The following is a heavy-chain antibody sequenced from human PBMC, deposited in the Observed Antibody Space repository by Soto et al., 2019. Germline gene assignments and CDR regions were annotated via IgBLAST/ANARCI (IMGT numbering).Heavy chain of an antibody. D-gene: IGHD5-12*01. J-gene: IGHJ5*02. CDR2: IYHSGST. CDR3: ARGVIVATIKGSDWFDP. V-gene: IGHV4-4*02. Sequence: PSETLSLTCAVSGGSITSANWWTWVRQPPGGGLEWIGEIYHSGSTNYNPSLKSRVTISVDKSKNQFSLKLSSVTAADTAVYYCARGVIVATIKGSDWFDPWGQGTLVTVS. CDR1: GGSITSANW.